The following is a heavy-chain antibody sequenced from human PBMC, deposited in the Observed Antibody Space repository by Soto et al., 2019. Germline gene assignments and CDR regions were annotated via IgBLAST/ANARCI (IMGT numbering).Heavy chain of an antibody. CDR1: GGSISSSCYY. V-gene: IGHV4-39*01. D-gene: IGHD6-13*01. Sequence: SEALSFTCTVSGGSISSSCYYWGWIRQPPGKELEWIGCIYYSGSTYHSPSLKSRVTISVDTSKNQCSLKLSSVTAADTAVYYCARQEAYSSSWYGGVYYYYYYGMDVWGQGTTVS. J-gene: IGHJ6*02. CDR3: ARQEAYSSSWYGGVYYYYYYGMDV. CDR2: IYYSGST.